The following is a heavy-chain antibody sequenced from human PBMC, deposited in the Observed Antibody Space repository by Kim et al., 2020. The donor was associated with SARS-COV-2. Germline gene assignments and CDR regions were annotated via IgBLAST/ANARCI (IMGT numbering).Heavy chain of an antibody. Sequence: GGSLRLSCAASGFTFSSYSMNWVRQAPGKGLEWVSSISSSSSYIYYADSVKGRFTISRDNAKNSLYLQMNRLRAEDTAVYYCARVLAGMWFFDYWGQGTLVTVSS. J-gene: IGHJ4*02. CDR1: GFTFSSYS. V-gene: IGHV3-21*01. D-gene: IGHD6-19*01. CDR3: ARVLAGMWFFDY. CDR2: ISSSSSYI.